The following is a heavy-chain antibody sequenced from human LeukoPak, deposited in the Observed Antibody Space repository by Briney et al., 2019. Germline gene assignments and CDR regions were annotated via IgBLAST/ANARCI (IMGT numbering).Heavy chain of an antibody. Sequence: ASVKVSCKASGGTFSGYAIRWVRQAPGQGLEWMGRIIPILGIANYAQKFQGRVTITADKSTSTAYMELSSLRSEDTAVYYCARGSVQLWLGDYWGQGTLVTVSS. CDR3: ARGSVQLWLGDY. J-gene: IGHJ4*02. CDR1: GGTFSGYA. V-gene: IGHV1-69*04. D-gene: IGHD5-18*01. CDR2: IIPILGIA.